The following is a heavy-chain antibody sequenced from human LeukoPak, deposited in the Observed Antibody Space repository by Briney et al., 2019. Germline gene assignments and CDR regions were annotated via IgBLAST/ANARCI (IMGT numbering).Heavy chain of an antibody. D-gene: IGHD3-9*01. CDR2: IYYSQST. CDR1: SNSISSGDNY. CDR3: ASYDILTGYYTNAFDI. Sequence: PSETLSLTCTVSSNSISSGDNYWSWLRQPAGKGLEWFGYIYYSQSTHYNPSLKSRVTISVDASKNQFSLKLSSVTAADTAVYYCASYDILTGYYTNAFDIWGKGTMVTVSS. J-gene: IGHJ3*02. V-gene: IGHV4-61*10.